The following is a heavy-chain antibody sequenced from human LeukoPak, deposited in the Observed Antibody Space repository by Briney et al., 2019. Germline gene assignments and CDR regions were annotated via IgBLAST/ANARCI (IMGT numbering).Heavy chain of an antibody. J-gene: IGHJ6*03. Sequence: GGSLRLSCAASGFTFSNYWMHWVRQAPGKGLVWVSRINSDGSSTSYAYSVKCRFTISRDNAKTTLYLQMNSLRAEDTAVYYCARVSSGSYFGYYYYMDVWGKGTTVTVSS. V-gene: IGHV3-74*01. CDR3: ARVSSGSYFGYYYYMDV. D-gene: IGHD1-26*01. CDR1: GFTFSNYW. CDR2: INSDGSST.